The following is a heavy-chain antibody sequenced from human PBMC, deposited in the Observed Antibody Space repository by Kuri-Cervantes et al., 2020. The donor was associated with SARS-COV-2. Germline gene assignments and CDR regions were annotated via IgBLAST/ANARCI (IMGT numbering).Heavy chain of an antibody. Sequence: GGSLRLSCAASGFSFTSYSMTWVRQTPGKGLEWVSSISRTSTYKHYADSVKGRFSMSRDNAKNSLYLQLESLRVEDTAIYYCARGGSGDSRPSLYDIPDFYYTLDVWGQGTTVTVSS. CDR1: GFSFTSYS. CDR2: ISRTSTYK. J-gene: IGHJ6*02. V-gene: IGHV3-21*06. D-gene: IGHD3-9*01. CDR3: ARGGSGDSRPSLYDIPDFYYTLDV.